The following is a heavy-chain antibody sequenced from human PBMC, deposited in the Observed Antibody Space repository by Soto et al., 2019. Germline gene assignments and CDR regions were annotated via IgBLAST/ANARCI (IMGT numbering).Heavy chain of an antibody. CDR2: IHHTGTT. V-gene: IGHV4-59*12. CDR3: ARARISQYYYYGMDV. J-gene: IGHJ6*01. CDR1: GGSISGFY. Sequence: SETLSLTCTVSGGSISGFYWSWIRQSPGKGLEWVGYIHHTGTTIYNPSLKSRVTISVDTSKNQFSLKLNSVTAADTAMYYCARARISQYYYYGMDVWGQGTTVTVSS.